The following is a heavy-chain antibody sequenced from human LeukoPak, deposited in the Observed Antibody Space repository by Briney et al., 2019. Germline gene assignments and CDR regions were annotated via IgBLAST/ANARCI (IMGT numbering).Heavy chain of an antibody. J-gene: IGHJ5*02. V-gene: IGHV3-11*04. CDR3: ARDPSYSSSSRWFDP. CDR1: GFTFSDYY. CDR2: ISSSGTTI. D-gene: IGHD6-13*01. Sequence: PGGSPRLSCAASGFTFSDYYMNWIRQAPGKGLEWLSYISSSGTTIYYADSVKGRFTISRDNAKNLLYLQMNSLRAEDTAVYYCARDPSYSSSSRWFDPWGQGTLVTVSS.